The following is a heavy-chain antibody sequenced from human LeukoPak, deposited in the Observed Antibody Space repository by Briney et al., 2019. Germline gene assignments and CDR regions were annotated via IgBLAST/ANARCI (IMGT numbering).Heavy chain of an antibody. CDR2: IKQDGSEK. CDR1: GFTFSSYW. J-gene: IGHJ5*02. D-gene: IGHD6-19*01. Sequence: GGSLRLSCAAYGFTFSSYWMSWVRQAPGKGLEWVANIKQDGSEKYYVDSVKGRFTISRDNAKNSLYLQMNSLRVEDTAVYYCARDSSGWYHWFDPWGQGTLVTVSS. V-gene: IGHV3-7*01. CDR3: ARDSSGWYHWFDP.